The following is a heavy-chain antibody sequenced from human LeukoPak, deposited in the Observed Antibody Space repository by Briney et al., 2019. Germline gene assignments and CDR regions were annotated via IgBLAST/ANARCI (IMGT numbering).Heavy chain of an antibody. Sequence: GGSLRLSCAASGFTVSSNYMHWVRQAPGKGLVWVSRINGDGRSTTYADSAKGRFTISRDNAKNTLYLQMNSLRVEDTAVYYCARGFDYYDSTGSGYWGQGTLVTVSS. V-gene: IGHV3-74*01. J-gene: IGHJ4*02. D-gene: IGHD3-22*01. CDR1: GFTVSSNY. CDR3: ARGFDYYDSTGSGY. CDR2: INGDGRST.